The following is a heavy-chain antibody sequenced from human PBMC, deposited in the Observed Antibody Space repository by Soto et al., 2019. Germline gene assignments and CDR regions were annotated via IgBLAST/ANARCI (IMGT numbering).Heavy chain of an antibody. CDR1: GFTFSSYA. D-gene: IGHD6-13*01. Sequence: EVQLLESGGGWLQPGGSLRLSCAASGFTFSSYAMNWVLQAPGKGLEWVSGITGSGAGSYYSDSVKGRFTISRDTSKNTLYMQMTSLRAEDTAVYYCAKAYSNSWPNDWFDPWGQGTLVTVSS. CDR3: AKAYSNSWPNDWFDP. CDR2: ITGSGAGS. J-gene: IGHJ5*02. V-gene: IGHV3-23*01.